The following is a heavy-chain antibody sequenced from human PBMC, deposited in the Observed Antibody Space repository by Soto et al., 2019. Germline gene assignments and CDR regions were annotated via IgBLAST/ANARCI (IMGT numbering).Heavy chain of an antibody. Sequence: VASVKVSCKASGGTFSSYAISWVRQAPGQGLEWMGGIIPIFGTANYAQKFQGRVTITADKSTSTAYMELSSLRSEDTAVYYCARAGCSSTSCPPGWFDPWGQGTLVTVSS. D-gene: IGHD2-2*01. CDR1: GGTFSSYA. CDR2: IIPIFGTA. J-gene: IGHJ5*02. V-gene: IGHV1-69*06. CDR3: ARAGCSSTSCPPGWFDP.